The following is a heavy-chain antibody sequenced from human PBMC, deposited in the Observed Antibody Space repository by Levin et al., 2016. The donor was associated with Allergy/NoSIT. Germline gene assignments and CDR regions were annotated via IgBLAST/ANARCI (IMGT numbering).Heavy chain of an antibody. Sequence: SETLSLTCSVSGGSISGAEYYWSWIRQPPGKGLEWITYIYYDGSTRNNPSLKSRVAISIDTSKNQFSLRLSSVTAADTAVYFCARASFYETTGSHYFDSWGPGTLVTVSS. V-gene: IGHV4-30-4*01. D-gene: IGHD3-22*01. J-gene: IGHJ4*02. CDR3: ARASFYETTGSHYFDS. CDR2: IYYDGST. CDR1: GGSISGAEYY.